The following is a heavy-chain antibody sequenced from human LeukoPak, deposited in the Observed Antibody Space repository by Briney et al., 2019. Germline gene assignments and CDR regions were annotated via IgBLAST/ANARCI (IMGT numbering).Heavy chain of an antibody. D-gene: IGHD3-10*01. CDR3: ARDMVDGSGSRAGYFDY. Sequence: GGSPRLSCAASGFTFSSYGMHWVRQAPGKGLEWVAVIWYDGSNKYYVDSVKGRFTISRDNSQNTLYLQMNSLRAEDTAVYYCARDMVDGSGSRAGYFDYWGQGTLVTVSS. CDR2: IWYDGSNK. CDR1: GFTFSSYG. J-gene: IGHJ4*02. V-gene: IGHV3-33*01.